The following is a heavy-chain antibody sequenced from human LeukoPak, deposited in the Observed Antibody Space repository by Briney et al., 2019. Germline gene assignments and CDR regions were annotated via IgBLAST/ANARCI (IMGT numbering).Heavy chain of an antibody. V-gene: IGHV1-69*13. CDR2: IIPIFGTA. CDR3: ARGYTPGYSSSWYGPLDY. Sequence: ASVKVSCKASGGTFSSYAISWVRQAPGQRLERVEGLEWMGGIIPIFGTANYAQKFQGRVTITADESTSTAYMELSSLRSEDTAVYYCARGYTPGYSSSWYGPLDYWGQGTLVTVSS. D-gene: IGHD6-13*01. CDR1: GGTFSSYA. J-gene: IGHJ4*02.